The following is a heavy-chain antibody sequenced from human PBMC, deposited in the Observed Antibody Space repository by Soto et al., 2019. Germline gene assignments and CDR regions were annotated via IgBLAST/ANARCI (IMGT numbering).Heavy chain of an antibody. CDR3: AGEINYYDSSGYRTFDY. V-gene: IGHV1-18*01. J-gene: IGHJ4*02. CDR1: GYTFTSYG. Sequence: QVQLVQSGAEVKKPGASVKVSCKASGYTFTSYGISWVRQAPGQGLEWMGWISAYNGNTNDAQKLQGRVTMTTDTSTSTAYIELRSLRSDDTAVYYCAGEINYYDSSGYRTFDYWGQGTLVTVSS. D-gene: IGHD3-22*01. CDR2: ISAYNGNT.